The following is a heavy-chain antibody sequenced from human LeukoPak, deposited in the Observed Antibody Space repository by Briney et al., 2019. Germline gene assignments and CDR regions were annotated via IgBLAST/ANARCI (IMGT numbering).Heavy chain of an antibody. CDR1: GFTFSSYA. V-gene: IGHV3-30-3*01. Sequence: GRSLRLSCAASGFTFSSYAMHWVRQAPGKGLEWVAVISYDGSNKYYADSVKGRFTISRDNSKNTLYLQMNSLRAEDTAVYYCARDPHYFSYYGMDVWGQGTTVTVSS. J-gene: IGHJ6*02. CDR2: ISYDGSNK. CDR3: ARDPHYFSYYGMDV. D-gene: IGHD2/OR15-2a*01.